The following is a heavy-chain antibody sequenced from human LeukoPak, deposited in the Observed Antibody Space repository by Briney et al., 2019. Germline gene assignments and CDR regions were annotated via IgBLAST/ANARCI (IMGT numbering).Heavy chain of an antibody. D-gene: IGHD3-3*01. CDR2: IYYSGST. CDR1: GGSFSDYY. J-gene: IGHJ4*02. CDR3: ARGTPTYDFWSGYYTAAFDY. Sequence: PSETLSLTCAVYGGSFSDYYWSWIRQPPGKGLEWIGYIYYSGSTYYNPSLKSRVTISVDTSKNQFSLKLSSVTAADTAVYYCARGTPTYDFWSGYYTAAFDYWGQGTLVTVSS. V-gene: IGHV4-30-4*08.